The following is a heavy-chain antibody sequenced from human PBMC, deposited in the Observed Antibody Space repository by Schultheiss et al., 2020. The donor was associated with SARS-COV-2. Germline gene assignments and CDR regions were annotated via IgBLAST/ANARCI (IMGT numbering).Heavy chain of an antibody. CDR1: GFTFSSYG. V-gene: IGHV3-15*07. D-gene: IGHD1-14*01. J-gene: IGHJ4*02. Sequence: GGSLRLSCAASGFTFSSYGMHWVRQAPGKGLEWVGRIKSKPDGGTTDYAAPVKGRFTISRDDSKNTLYLQMNSLKNEDAAVYYCTTSNRPNWGQGTLVTVSS. CDR3: TTSNRPN. CDR2: IKSKPDGGTT.